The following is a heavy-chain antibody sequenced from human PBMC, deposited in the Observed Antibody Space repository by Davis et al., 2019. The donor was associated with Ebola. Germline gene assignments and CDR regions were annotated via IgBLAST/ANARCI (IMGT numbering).Heavy chain of an antibody. CDR3: ARTDCGGGGCYGRQNYCDY. V-gene: IGHV2-70*04. CDR2: IDWDDEK. CDR1: VFSLTTRGIR. J-gene: IGHJ4*02. D-gene: IGHD2-15*01. Sequence: SGPTLVKPTQTLTLTCTFSVFSLTTRGIRVSWIRQPPGVALEWLARIDWDDEKFYTTSLKTRLSISMDTTKNHVVFLMTNVNPVDTATYYCARTDCGGGGCYGRQNYCDYWGQGILVTVSS.